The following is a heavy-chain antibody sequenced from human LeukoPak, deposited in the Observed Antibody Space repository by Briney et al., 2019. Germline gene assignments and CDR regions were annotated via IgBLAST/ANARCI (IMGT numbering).Heavy chain of an antibody. V-gene: IGHV1-18*01. Sequence: ASVKVSCKASGYTFTSYGINWVRQAPGQGLEWMGWISAYNGNTNYAQKLQGRVTMTADTSTSTAYMELRSLRSDDTAVYYCARVPIGHFDWVGIDYWGQGTLVTVSS. CDR3: ARVPIGHFDWVGIDY. CDR1: GYTFTSYG. J-gene: IGHJ4*02. D-gene: IGHD3-9*01. CDR2: ISAYNGNT.